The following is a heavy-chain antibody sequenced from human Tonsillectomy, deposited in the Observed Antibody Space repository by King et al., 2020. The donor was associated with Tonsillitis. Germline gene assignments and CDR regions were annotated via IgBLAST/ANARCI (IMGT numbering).Heavy chain of an antibody. D-gene: IGHD4-17*01. Sequence: VQLVESGGNLVRPGGSLRLSCAASGFTFSDYNMNWIRQSPGKRLEGISYISSRSSFARYSDSVKGRFTISRDNARSSLFLEMSNLRVEDTAVYYCAREVLGDNGDRTNTYDFWGQGTLVTVSS. CDR3: AREVLGDNGDRTNTYDF. V-gene: IGHV3-11*06. CDR1: GFTFSDYN. CDR2: ISSRSSFA. J-gene: IGHJ4*02.